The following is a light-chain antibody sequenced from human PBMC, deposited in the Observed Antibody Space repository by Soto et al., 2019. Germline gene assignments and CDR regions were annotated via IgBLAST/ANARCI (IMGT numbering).Light chain of an antibody. V-gene: IGKV3-15*01. CDR2: GAS. CDR1: QSVSSN. CDR3: QQYNSYPIT. J-gene: IGKJ5*01. Sequence: EIVMTQSPATLSVSPGERATLSCRASQSVSSNLAWYQQKPGQAPRLLIDGASTRATGIPARFSGSASGTEFTLTISSLQPDDFATYYCQQYNSYPITFGQGTRLEIK.